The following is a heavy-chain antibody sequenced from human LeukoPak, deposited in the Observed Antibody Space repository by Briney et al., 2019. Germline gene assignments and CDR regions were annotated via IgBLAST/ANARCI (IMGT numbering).Heavy chain of an antibody. Sequence: SSETLSLTCTVSAGSISSGDYYWSWIRQPPGKGLEWIGEINHSGSTNYNPSLKSRVTISVDTSKNQFSLKLSSVTAADTAVYYCARGRGDSSSWYSYYYYYMDVWGKGTTVTVSS. D-gene: IGHD6-13*01. V-gene: IGHV4-34*01. CDR2: INHSGST. J-gene: IGHJ6*03. CDR1: AGSISSGDYY. CDR3: ARGRGDSSSWYSYYYYYMDV.